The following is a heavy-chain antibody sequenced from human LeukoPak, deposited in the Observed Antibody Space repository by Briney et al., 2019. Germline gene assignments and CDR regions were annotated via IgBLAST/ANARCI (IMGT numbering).Heavy chain of an antibody. CDR3: ARVGGSEGWVTTFPIPPFDY. D-gene: IGHD4-17*01. J-gene: IGHJ4*02. CDR2: INPNSGGT. CDR1: GYTFTGYY. Sequence: ASVKVSCKASGYTFTGYYMHWVRQAPGQGLEWMGWINPNSGGTNYAQKFQGRVTMTRDTSISTAYMELSRLRSDDTAVYYCARVGGSEGWVTTFPIPPFDYWGQGTLVTVSS. V-gene: IGHV1-2*02.